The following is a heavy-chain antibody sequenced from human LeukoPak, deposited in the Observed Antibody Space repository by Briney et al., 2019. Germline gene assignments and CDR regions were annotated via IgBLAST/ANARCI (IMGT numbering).Heavy chain of an antibody. CDR1: GFIFSDYY. Sequence: PGGSLRLSCEASGFIFSDYYMSWIRQAPGKGLEWVSYISASSGYTKYADSVKGRFTISRDNAKNSVYLQMNSLRADGTAVYYCARDWSPNWFDPWGQGTPVTVSS. CDR3: ARDWSPNWFDP. J-gene: IGHJ5*02. CDR2: ISASSGYT. V-gene: IGHV3-11*06.